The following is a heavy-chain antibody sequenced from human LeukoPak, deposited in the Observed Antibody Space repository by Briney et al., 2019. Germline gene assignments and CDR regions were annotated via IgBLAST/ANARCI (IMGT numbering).Heavy chain of an antibody. Sequence: PGGSLRLPCSASGFTFSNYGMHWVRQAPGKGLEWVAVISYDGSNKYYADSVKGRFTISRDNSKNTLYLQMNSLRAEDTAVYYCARVLWGGDLPYAFDIWGQGTMVTVSS. CDR3: ARVLWGGDLPYAFDI. CDR2: ISYDGSNK. J-gene: IGHJ3*02. D-gene: IGHD2-21*02. V-gene: IGHV3-30*19. CDR1: GFTFSNYG.